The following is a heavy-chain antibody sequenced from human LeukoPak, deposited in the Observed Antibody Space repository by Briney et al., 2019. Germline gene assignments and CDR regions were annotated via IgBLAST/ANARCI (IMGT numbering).Heavy chain of an antibody. V-gene: IGHV1-69*13. CDR2: ITPIFGTA. Sequence: SVKVSCKASGGTFSSYAISWVRQAPGQGLEWMGGITPIFGTANYAQKFQGRVTITADESTSTAYMELSSLRSEDTAVYYCARDLSYYDSSGYSLYYFDYWGQGTLVTVSS. D-gene: IGHD3-22*01. J-gene: IGHJ4*02. CDR3: ARDLSYYDSSGYSLYYFDY. CDR1: GGTFSSYA.